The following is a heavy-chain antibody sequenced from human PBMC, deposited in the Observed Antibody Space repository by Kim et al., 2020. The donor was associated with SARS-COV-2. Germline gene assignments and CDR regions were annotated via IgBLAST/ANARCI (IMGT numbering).Heavy chain of an antibody. CDR3: ARVATDSPFASPPEIDAFDI. CDR2: IYYSGST. J-gene: IGHJ3*02. D-gene: IGHD1-1*01. Sequence: SETLSLTCTVSGGSISSYYWSWIRQPPGKGLEWIGYIYYSGSTNYNPSLKSRVTISVDTSKNQFSLKLSSVTAADTAVYYCARVATDSPFASPPEIDAFDIWGQGTMVTVSS. V-gene: IGHV4-59*13. CDR1: GGSISSYY.